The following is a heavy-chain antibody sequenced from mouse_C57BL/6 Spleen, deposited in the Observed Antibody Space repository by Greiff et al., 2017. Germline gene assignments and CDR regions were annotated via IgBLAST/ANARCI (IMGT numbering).Heavy chain of an antibody. J-gene: IGHJ2*01. Sequence: VKLQQSDAELVKPGASVKISCKVSGYTFTDHTIHWMKQRPEQGLEWIGYIYPRDGSTKYNEKFKGKATLTADKSSSTAYMQLNSLTSEDSAVYFCARWRITTAVAGWYFDYWGQGTTLTVSS. CDR1: GYTFTDHT. V-gene: IGHV1-78*01. CDR2: IYPRDGST. D-gene: IGHD1-1*01. CDR3: ARWRITTAVAGWYFDY.